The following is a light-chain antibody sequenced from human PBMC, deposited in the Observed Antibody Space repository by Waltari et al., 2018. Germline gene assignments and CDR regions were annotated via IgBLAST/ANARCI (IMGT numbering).Light chain of an antibody. Sequence: SYELTQTPSVSVSPGQTARITCSGHELPRKYAYWFQQKSGQAPRLVIYEDTKRPSGIPERFAGSSSGTVATLTITRAQVDDEADYYCYSSDSTGLRVFGGGTTVVVL. J-gene: IGLJ1*01. CDR2: EDT. CDR3: YSSDSTGLRV. CDR1: ELPRKY. V-gene: IGLV3-10*01.